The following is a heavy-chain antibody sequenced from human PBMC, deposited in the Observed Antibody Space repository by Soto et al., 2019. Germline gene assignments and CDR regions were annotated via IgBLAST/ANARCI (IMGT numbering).Heavy chain of an antibody. Sequence: SVKVSCKASGGTFSSYAISWVRQAPGQGLEWMGGIIPIFGTANYAQKFQGRVTITADESTSTAYMELSSLRSEDTAVYYCARDAFRAAAAAASRMEVSCPAPTVTV. CDR1: GGTFSSYA. V-gene: IGHV1-69*13. CDR3: ARDAFRAAAAAASRMEV. CDR2: IIPIFGTA. J-gene: IGHJ6*02. D-gene: IGHD6-13*01.